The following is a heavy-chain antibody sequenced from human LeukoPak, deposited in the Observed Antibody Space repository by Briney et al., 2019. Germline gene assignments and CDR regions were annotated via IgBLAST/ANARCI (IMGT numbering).Heavy chain of an antibody. Sequence: GGSLRLSCAASGFTFSSYEMNWVRQAPGKGLEWVSYISSSGSTIYYADSVKGRFTISRDNAKNSLYLQMNSLRAEDTAVYYCAFYVGEAAGTAFDYWGQGTLVTVSS. D-gene: IGHD6-13*01. V-gene: IGHV3-48*03. J-gene: IGHJ4*02. CDR1: GFTFSSYE. CDR2: ISSSGSTI. CDR3: AFYVGEAAGTAFDY.